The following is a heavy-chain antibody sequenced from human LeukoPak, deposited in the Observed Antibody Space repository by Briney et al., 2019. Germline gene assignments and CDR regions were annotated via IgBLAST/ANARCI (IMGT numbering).Heavy chain of an antibody. CDR1: GYSLTSYW. Sequence: GESPKISRKGSGYSLTSYWLGWVRQMPGKGLEWMGINYPDDSDTRQSPSFQGQVTISADKSISTAYLQWSSLKASDTAMYYCARHYYYDYMDVWGKGTTVTVSS. J-gene: IGHJ6*03. CDR3: ARHYYYDYMDV. V-gene: IGHV5-51*01. CDR2: NYPDDSDT.